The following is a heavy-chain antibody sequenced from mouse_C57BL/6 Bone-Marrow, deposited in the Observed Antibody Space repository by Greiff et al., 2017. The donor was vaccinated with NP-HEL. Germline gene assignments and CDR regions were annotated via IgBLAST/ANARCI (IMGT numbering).Heavy chain of an antibody. CDR2: IDPENGDT. V-gene: IGHV14-4*01. J-gene: IGHJ2*01. CDR1: GFNIKDDY. CDR3: TTRNLYYFDY. Sequence: VHVKQSGAELVRPGASVKLSCTASGFNIKDDYMHWVKQRPEQGLEWIGWIDPENGDTEYASKFQGKATITADTSSNTAYLQLSSLTSEDTAVYYCTTRNLYYFDYWGQGTTLTVSS.